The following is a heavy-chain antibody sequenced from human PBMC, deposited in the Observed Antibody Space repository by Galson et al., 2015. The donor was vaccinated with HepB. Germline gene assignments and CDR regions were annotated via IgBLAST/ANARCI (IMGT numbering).Heavy chain of an antibody. CDR2: IIPILGIA. CDR3: ASPGITGTLYYYYGMDV. CDR1: GGTFSSYA. Sequence: SVKVSCKASGGTFSSYAISWVRQAPGQGLEWMGRIIPILGIANYAQKFQGRVTITADKSTSTAYMELNSLRSEDTAVYYCASPGITGTLYYYYGMDVWGQGTTVTVSS. V-gene: IGHV1-69*04. J-gene: IGHJ6*02. D-gene: IGHD1-20*01.